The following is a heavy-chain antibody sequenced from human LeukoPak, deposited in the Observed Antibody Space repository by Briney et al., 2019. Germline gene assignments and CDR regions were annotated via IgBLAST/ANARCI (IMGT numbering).Heavy chain of an antibody. J-gene: IGHJ4*02. CDR3: ARGAWATRLGS. D-gene: IGHD2-15*01. Sequence: KPSETLSLNCAVYGESLKSYYWSWIRQPLGKGLEWIGEIYESGSTEYNPSLKSRVTISMLPSKQQFSLSLTSVTAADTAVYYCARGAWATRLGSWGLGTPVIVSS. CDR1: GESLKSYY. CDR2: IYESGST. V-gene: IGHV4-34*01.